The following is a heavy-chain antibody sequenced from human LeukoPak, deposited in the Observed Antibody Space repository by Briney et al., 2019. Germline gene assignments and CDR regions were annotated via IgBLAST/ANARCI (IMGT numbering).Heavy chain of an antibody. J-gene: IGHJ4*02. CDR1: GFTFSSSW. V-gene: IGHV3-7*01. CDR2: IKQDGSEQ. CDR3: ARDIQVRGQWLY. Sequence: PGGSLRLSCAASGFTFSSSWMTWVRQAPGKGLEWVANIKQDGSEQYYVDSVKGRFTISRDNSKNSLFLQMDSLRAEDTATYYCARDIQVRGQWLYWGQGTLVTVSP. D-gene: IGHD6-19*01.